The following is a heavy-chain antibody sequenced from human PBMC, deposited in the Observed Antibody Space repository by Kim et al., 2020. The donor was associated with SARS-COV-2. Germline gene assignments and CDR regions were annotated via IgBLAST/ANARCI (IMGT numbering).Heavy chain of an antibody. CDR3: ARDDYGDSPVDY. Sequence: YYAECVKGRFTITRENSKNTLYLQVNRLRAEDTAVYYWARDDYGDSPVDYWGQGTLVTVSS. J-gene: IGHJ4*02. D-gene: IGHD4-17*01. V-gene: IGHV3-66*01.